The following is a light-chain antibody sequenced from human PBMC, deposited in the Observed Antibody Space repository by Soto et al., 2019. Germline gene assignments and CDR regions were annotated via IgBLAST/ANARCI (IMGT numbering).Light chain of an antibody. J-gene: IGLJ3*02. CDR1: SSGVGVYNC. V-gene: IGLV2-8*01. Sequence: QSALTQPPSASGSSAVSVHIFCWGKSSGVGVYNCVSWYQQYPGKAPKLMIYEVSKRPSGVPDRFSGSKSGKTASLTVSGLQPEDEADYYCTSYAGSNIWVFGGGTKVTVL. CDR3: TSYAGSNIWV. CDR2: EVS.